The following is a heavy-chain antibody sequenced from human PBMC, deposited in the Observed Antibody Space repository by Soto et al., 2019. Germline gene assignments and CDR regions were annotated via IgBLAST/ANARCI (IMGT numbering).Heavy chain of an antibody. D-gene: IGHD2-2*02. CDR2: ISSSGSNI. CDR1: GFTFSSDE. CDR3: ATSWGVYCSSSNCYSPWFDP. V-gene: IGHV3-48*03. J-gene: IGHJ5*02. Sequence: GGSLRLSCAASGFTFSSDEMNWVRQAPGKGLEWVSSISSSGSNIYYADSVKGRFTISRDNAKNSLYLQMNRLRAEDTAVYYCATSWGVYCSSSNCYSPWFDPWGQGTQVTVSS.